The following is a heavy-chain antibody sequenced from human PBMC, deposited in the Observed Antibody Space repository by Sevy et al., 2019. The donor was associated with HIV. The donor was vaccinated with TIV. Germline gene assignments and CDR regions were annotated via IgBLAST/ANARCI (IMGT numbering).Heavy chain of an antibody. CDR1: GGTFSSYG. CDR2: IIPILGTV. J-gene: IGHJ4*02. CDR3: ARGGGNGWYYFDY. V-gene: IGHV1-69*13. D-gene: IGHD6-19*01. Sequence: SVKVSCKASGGTFSSYGISWVRQAPGQGLEWMGGIIPILGTVNYAQKFQGRVTITANESTKTAYMELSSLRSEDTAVYYCARGGGNGWYYFDYWGQETLVTVSS.